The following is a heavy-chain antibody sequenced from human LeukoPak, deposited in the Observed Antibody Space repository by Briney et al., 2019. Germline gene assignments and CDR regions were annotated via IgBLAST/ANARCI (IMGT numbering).Heavy chain of an antibody. CDR1: GGSISSSSYY. CDR3: ARVIDYGSGSYPDY. V-gene: IGHV4-39*07. J-gene: IGHJ4*02. CDR2: IYYSGST. D-gene: IGHD3-10*01. Sequence: SDTLSLTCTVSGGSISSSSYYWGWIRQPPGKGLEWIGSIYYSGSTYYNPSLKSRVTISVDTSKNQFSLKLSSVTAADTAVYYCARVIDYGSGSYPDYWGQGTLVTVSS.